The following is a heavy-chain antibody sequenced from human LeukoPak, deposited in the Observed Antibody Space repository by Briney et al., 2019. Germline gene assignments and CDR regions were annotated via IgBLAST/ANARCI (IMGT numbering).Heavy chain of an antibody. CDR2: IIPILGIA. V-gene: IGHV1-69*04. CDR3: ARVVYYYDSSGYYGALDY. D-gene: IGHD3-22*01. J-gene: IGHJ4*02. CDR1: GGTFSSYA. Sequence: SVKVSCKASGGTFSSYAISWVRQAPGQGLEWMGRIIPILGIANYAQKFQGRVTITADKSTSTAYMELSSLRSEDTAVYYCARVVYYYDSSGYYGALDYWGQGTLVTVSS.